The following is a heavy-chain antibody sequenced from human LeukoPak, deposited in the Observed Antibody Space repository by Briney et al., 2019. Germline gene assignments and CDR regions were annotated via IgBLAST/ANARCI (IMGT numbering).Heavy chain of an antibody. J-gene: IGHJ2*01. V-gene: IGHV3-33*01. CDR1: GFTFRNHG. Sequence: GGSLRLSCAASGFTFRNHGMHWVRQAPGKGLERVAVIWYDASNQYCADSVKGRFTISRDNSKNTVSLQMNSLRAEDTAVYYCVRDRGARYLDLWGRGTPVTVSS. D-gene: IGHD3-10*01. CDR3: VRDRGARYLDL. CDR2: IWYDASNQ.